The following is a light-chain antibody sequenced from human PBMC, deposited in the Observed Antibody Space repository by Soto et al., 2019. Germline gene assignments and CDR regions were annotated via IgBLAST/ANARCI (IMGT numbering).Light chain of an antibody. Sequence: QSVLTQPASVSGSPGQSITISCTGTSSDVGGYNYVSWYRRHPGKAPKLMIYDVSNRPSGVSNRFSGSKSGNTASLTISGLQAEDEADYHCSSYTSTSIVFGTGTQLTVL. J-gene: IGLJ1*01. CDR3: SSYTSTSIV. CDR2: DVS. CDR1: SSDVGGYNY. V-gene: IGLV2-14*01.